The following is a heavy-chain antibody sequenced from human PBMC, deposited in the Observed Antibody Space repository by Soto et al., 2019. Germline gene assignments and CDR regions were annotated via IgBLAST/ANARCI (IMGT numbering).Heavy chain of an antibody. CDR3: ARDKGYSSSWYCFDY. Sequence: QLQLQESGSGLVKPSQTLSLTCAVSGGSISSGGYSWSWIRQPPGKGLEWIGYIYHSGSTYYNPSLKSRVPISVDRSKNQFSLKLSSVTAADTAVYYCARDKGYSSSWYCFDYWGQGTLVTVSS. J-gene: IGHJ4*02. CDR1: GGSISSGGYS. V-gene: IGHV4-30-2*01. CDR2: IYHSGST. D-gene: IGHD6-13*01.